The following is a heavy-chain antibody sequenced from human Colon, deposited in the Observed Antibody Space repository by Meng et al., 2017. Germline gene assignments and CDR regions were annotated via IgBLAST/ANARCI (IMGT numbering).Heavy chain of an antibody. Sequence: QVHLHESGPGLVRPSDNLSLVCTFSGGSITGGGYHWSWVRPHPGKGLEYIGFISDSTTNDYNPSFRSSISIYEIGSYKTQFSLTLRSVAAADTDTYICARDPHYGTDYWGQGVLVTVSS. D-gene: IGHD4-17*01. V-gene: IGHV4-31*03. J-gene: IGHJ4*02. CDR3: ARDPHYGTDY. CDR1: GGSITGGGYH. CDR2: ISDSTTN.